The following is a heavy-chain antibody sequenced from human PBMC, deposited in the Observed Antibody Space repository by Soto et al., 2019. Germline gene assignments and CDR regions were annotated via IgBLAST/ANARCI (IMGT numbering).Heavy chain of an antibody. CDR1: GYSFTSYW. CDR3: ATHVLGTGGMXV. Sequence: PGESLKISCTGSGYSFTSYWIGWVRLMPGKGLEWMGIIYPGDSDTRYSPSFQGQVTISADKSIGTASRQGSSLKAADSAMYYSATHVLGTGGMXVGSQRNTVTVSS. CDR2: IYPGDSDT. J-gene: IGHJ6*02. D-gene: IGHD2-8*02. V-gene: IGHV5-51*01.